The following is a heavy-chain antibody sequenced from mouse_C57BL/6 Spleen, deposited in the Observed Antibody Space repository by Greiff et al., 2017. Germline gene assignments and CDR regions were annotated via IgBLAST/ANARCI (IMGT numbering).Heavy chain of an antibody. Sequence: VQLKQSGPELVKPGASVKISCKASGYTFTDYYMNWVKQSHGKSLEWIGDINPNNGGTSYNQKFKGKATLTVDKSSSTAYMELRSLTSEDSAVYYCARVYGSSYAWFAYGGQGTLVTVSA. CDR2: INPNNGGT. CDR1: GYTFTDYY. D-gene: IGHD1-1*01. J-gene: IGHJ3*01. CDR3: ARVYGSSYAWFAY. V-gene: IGHV1-26*01.